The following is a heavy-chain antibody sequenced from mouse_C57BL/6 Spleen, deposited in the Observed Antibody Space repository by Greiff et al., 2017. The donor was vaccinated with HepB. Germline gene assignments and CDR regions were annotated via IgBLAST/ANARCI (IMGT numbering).Heavy chain of an antibody. D-gene: IGHD1-1*01. Sequence: VHVKQSGPELVKPGASVKISCKASGYSFTDYNMNWVKQSNGKSLEWIGVINPNYGTTSYNQKFKGKATLTVDQSSSTAYMQLNSLTSEDSAVYYCARNYYGSRHRYFDVWGTGTTVTVSS. V-gene: IGHV1-39*01. CDR1: GYSFTDYN. CDR3: ARNYYGSRHRYFDV. CDR2: INPNYGTT. J-gene: IGHJ1*03.